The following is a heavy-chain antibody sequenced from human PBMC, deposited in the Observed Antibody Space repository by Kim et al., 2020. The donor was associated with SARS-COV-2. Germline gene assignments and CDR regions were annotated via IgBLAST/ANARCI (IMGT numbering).Heavy chain of an antibody. V-gene: IGHV1-24*01. D-gene: IGHD1-26*01. Sequence: ASVKVSCKVSGYTLTELSMHWVRQAPGKGLEWMGGIDPEDGDTIYAQKFQGRVTMTEDTSTDTAYMELSSLRSEDTAVYYCATAGGELLGFDYWGQGTLVTVST. J-gene: IGHJ4*02. CDR2: IDPEDGDT. CDR1: GYTLTELS. CDR3: ATAGGELLGFDY.